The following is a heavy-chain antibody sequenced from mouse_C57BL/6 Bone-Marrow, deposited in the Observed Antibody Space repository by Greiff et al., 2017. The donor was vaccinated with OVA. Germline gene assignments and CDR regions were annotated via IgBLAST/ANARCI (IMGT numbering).Heavy chain of an antibody. CDR3: TPLITTVGADV. V-gene: IGHV14-4*01. CDR1: GFNIKDDY. Sequence: VQLQQSGAELVRPGASVKLSCTASGFNIKDDYMHWVKQRPEQGLEWIGWIDPETGDTEYASKFQGKATITADHSSNTAYLQLSSLTSVDTSVYSCTPLITTVGADVWGPGTTLTVSS. CDR2: IDPETGDT. J-gene: IGHJ2*01. D-gene: IGHD1-1*01.